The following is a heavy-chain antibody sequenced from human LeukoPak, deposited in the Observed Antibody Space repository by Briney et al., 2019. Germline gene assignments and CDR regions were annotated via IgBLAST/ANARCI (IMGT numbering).Heavy chain of an antibody. J-gene: IGHJ3*02. D-gene: IGHD3-22*01. CDR1: GFTFSSYS. CDR3: ARDHHRRLYDSQARDTFDI. V-gene: IGHV3-48*01. Sequence: GRSLRLSCAASGFTFSSYSMDRVRQAPGKGLEWGSYISSSSSTIYYADSVKGRFTISRDNAKNSLYLQMNSLRAEDTAVYYCARDHHRRLYDSQARDTFDIWGQGTMVTVSS. CDR2: ISSSSSTI.